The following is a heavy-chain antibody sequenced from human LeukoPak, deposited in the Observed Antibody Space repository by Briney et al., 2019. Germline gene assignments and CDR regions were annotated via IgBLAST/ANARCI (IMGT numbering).Heavy chain of an antibody. CDR2: IIPILGIA. V-gene: IGHV1-69*04. CDR3: ARDSPDIVVVPAAEAYYYYGMDV. J-gene: IGHJ6*02. D-gene: IGHD2-2*01. Sequence: SVKVSCKASGCTFSSYAISWVRQAPGQGLEWMGRIIPILGIANYAQKFQGRVTITADKSTSTAYMELSSLRSEDTAVYYCARDSPDIVVVPAAEAYYYYGMDVWGQGTTVTVSS. CDR1: GCTFSSYA.